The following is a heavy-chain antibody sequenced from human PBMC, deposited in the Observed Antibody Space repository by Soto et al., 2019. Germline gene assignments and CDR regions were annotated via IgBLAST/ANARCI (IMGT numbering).Heavy chain of an antibody. Sequence: QVQLQQSGAGLLKPSETLSLTCTVYGESFSGYIWTWIRQTPGKGLQWIGQINHSGSAYYNPSLSSRVTISLHTASSQVSLELSSVTAADTAVYYCARGLITGSHYSGGWYYFDSWGPGTQVTVSS. V-gene: IGHV4-34*01. J-gene: IGHJ4*02. CDR1: GESFSGYI. D-gene: IGHD6-19*01. CDR3: ARGLITGSHYSGGWYYFDS. CDR2: INHSGSA.